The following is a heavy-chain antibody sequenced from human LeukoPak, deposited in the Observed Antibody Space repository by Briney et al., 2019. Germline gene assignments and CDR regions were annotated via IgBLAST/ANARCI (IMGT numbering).Heavy chain of an antibody. J-gene: IGHJ4*02. D-gene: IGHD5-24*01. V-gene: IGHV3-66*01. CDR1: GFTVSSDY. CDR2: ISSGGST. Sequence: GGSLRLSCAASGFTVSSDYMGWVRQAPEKGLAWVSLISSGGSTYYADSLKGRFTISRDNSKNTLYLQMNSLRAEDTAVYYCGRVGDGYNDNYWGQGTLVTVSS. CDR3: GRVGDGYNDNY.